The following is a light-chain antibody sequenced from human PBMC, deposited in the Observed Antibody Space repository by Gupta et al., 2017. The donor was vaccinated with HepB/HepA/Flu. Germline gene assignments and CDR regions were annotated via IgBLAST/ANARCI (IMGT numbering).Light chain of an antibody. J-gene: IGLJ2*01. CDR2: DVT. V-gene: IGLV2-14*03. CDR1: NSDIGGYNY. Sequence: QSALTQPASVSGSPGQSITISCTGTNSDIGGYNYVSWYQKNPGKAPKLMIYDVTNRPSGISNRFSGSKSGNTASLTISGLQSEDEADYYCSSYTSSNIVIFGGGTKLTVL. CDR3: SSYTSSNIVI.